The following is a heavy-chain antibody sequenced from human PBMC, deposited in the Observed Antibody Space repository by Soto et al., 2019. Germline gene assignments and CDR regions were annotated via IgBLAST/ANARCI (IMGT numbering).Heavy chain of an antibody. CDR1: GYTFTGYY. J-gene: IGHJ6*02. CDR3: ARDEADSGSWYRTPYYYYGMDV. Sequence: ASVKVSCKASGYTFTGYYMHWVRQAPGQGLEWMGWINPNSGGTNYAQKFQGWVTMTRDTSISTAYMELSRLRSDDTAVYYCARDEADSGSWYRTPYYYYGMDVWGQATTVTAP. D-gene: IGHD6-13*01. V-gene: IGHV1-2*04. CDR2: INPNSGGT.